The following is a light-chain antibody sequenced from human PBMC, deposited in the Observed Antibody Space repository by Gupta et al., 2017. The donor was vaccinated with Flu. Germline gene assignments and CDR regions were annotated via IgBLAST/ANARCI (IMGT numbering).Light chain of an antibody. CDR1: QSSGSS. Sequence: GDRVTITCRASQSSGSSLNWYQQRPGKPPKLLIYAASSVQSDVPSRFSGSGSGTDFTLTVSSLHPEDFATYSCQQSSSTPWTFGQGTKVEMK. CDR3: QQSSSTPWT. J-gene: IGKJ1*01. CDR2: AAS. V-gene: IGKV1-39*01.